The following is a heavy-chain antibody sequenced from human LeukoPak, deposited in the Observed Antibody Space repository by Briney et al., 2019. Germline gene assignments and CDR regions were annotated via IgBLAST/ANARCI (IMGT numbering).Heavy chain of an antibody. V-gene: IGHV1-2*02. CDR2: INPNSGGT. CDR3: ARGPIVVVPAAISRESWFDP. Sequence: GASVKVSCKASGYTFTGYYMHWVRQAPGQGLEWMGCINPNSGGTNYAQKFQGRVTMTRDTSISTAYMELSRLRSDDTAVYYCARGPIVVVPAAISRESWFDPWGQGTLVTVSS. J-gene: IGHJ5*02. CDR1: GYTFTGYY. D-gene: IGHD2-2*01.